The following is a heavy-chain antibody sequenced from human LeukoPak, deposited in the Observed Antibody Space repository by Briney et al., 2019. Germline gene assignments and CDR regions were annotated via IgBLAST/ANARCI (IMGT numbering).Heavy chain of an antibody. CDR1: GFTFSSYE. CDR3: ARDYYGTIDI. CDR2: ISSSGSTI. Sequence: PGGSLRLSCAASGFTFSSYEMNWVRQAPGKGLEWVSYISSSGSTIYYADSVKGRFTISRDNAKNTLYLQMNSLRTEDTAVYYCARDYYGTIDIWGQGTMVTVSS. J-gene: IGHJ3*02. D-gene: IGHD3-10*01. V-gene: IGHV3-48*03.